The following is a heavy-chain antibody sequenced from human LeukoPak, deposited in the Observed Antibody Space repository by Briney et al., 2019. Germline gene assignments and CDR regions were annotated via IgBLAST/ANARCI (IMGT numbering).Heavy chain of an antibody. Sequence: GGSLRLSCAASGFTFSSYGMHWVRQAPGKGLEWVAVISYDGSNKYYADSVKARFTISRDNSKNTLYLQMNSLRAEDTAVYYCAKAGDSYGHDASDIWGQGTMVTVSS. J-gene: IGHJ3*02. D-gene: IGHD5-18*01. CDR1: GFTFSSYG. CDR3: AKAGDSYGHDASDI. CDR2: ISYDGSNK. V-gene: IGHV3-30*18.